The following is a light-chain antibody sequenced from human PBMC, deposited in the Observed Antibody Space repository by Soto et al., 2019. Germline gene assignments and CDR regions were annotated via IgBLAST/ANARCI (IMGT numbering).Light chain of an antibody. V-gene: IGKV3-11*01. J-gene: IGKJ4*01. Sequence: EIVLTQSPATLSLSPGERATLSCSASQSISNYLAWYQQKPGQAPRLLIYDASNRATGIPVRFSGSGSGTDFTLTISSLVPEDSAVYYCQQRRNWPPVTFGGGTRVEI. CDR1: QSISNY. CDR3: QQRRNWPPVT. CDR2: DAS.